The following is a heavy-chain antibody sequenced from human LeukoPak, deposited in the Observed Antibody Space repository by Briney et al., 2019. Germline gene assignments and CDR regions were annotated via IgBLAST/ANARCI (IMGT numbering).Heavy chain of an antibody. J-gene: IGHJ6*03. Sequence: SETLSLTCAVYGGSFSGYYWSWIRQPPGKGLEWIGEINHSGSTNYNPSLKSRVTISVDTSKNQFSLKLSSATAADTAVYYCARLRRRYYYMDVWGKGTTVTISS. V-gene: IGHV4-34*01. CDR2: INHSGST. CDR3: ARLRRRYYYMDV. CDR1: GGSFSGYY.